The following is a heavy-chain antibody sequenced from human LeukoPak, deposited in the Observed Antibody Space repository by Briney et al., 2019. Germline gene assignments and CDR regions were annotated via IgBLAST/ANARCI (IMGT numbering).Heavy chain of an antibody. D-gene: IGHD2-8*01. CDR3: ARGVCTNGVCLSFGMDV. CDR2: IIPILGIA. CDR1: GGTFSSYA. Sequence: GSSVKVSCKASGGTFSSYAISWVRQAPGQGLEWMGGIIPILGIANYAQKFQGRVTITADKSTSTAYMELSSLRSEDTAVYYCARGVCTNGVCLSFGMDVWGQGTTVTVSS. J-gene: IGHJ6*02. V-gene: IGHV1-69*04.